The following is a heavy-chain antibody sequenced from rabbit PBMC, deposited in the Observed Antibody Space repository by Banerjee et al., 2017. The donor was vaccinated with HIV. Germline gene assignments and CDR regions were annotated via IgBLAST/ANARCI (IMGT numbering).Heavy chain of an antibody. Sequence: QEQLEESGGDLVKPEGSLTLTCKASGFTFSSYVITGVRQAPGKGLEWIGWIITDDSAYYASWVNGRFTISSDNAQNTVDLQMNSLTAADTATYFCARSLGWGAGTLWGQGNLFTV. CDR3: ARSLGWGAGTL. D-gene: IGHD4-1*01. V-gene: IGHV1S8*01. CDR1: GFTFSSYV. J-gene: IGHJ4*01. CDR2: IITDDSA.